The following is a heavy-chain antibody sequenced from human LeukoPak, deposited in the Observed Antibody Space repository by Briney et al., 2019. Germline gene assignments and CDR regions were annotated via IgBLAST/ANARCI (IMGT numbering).Heavy chain of an antibody. Sequence: SQTLSLTCDISGDSVSSNNGAWNWIRQSPSRGLEWPGRTYYRPKWYNDYAVSMKGRLTINPDTSKNQFSLQLNSVTPEDTAVYYCARDEGNTGWYTFDYWGQGTLVTVSS. CDR3: ARDEGNTGWYTFDY. CDR1: GDSVSSNNGA. CDR2: TYYRPKWYN. V-gene: IGHV6-1*01. D-gene: IGHD6-19*01. J-gene: IGHJ4*02.